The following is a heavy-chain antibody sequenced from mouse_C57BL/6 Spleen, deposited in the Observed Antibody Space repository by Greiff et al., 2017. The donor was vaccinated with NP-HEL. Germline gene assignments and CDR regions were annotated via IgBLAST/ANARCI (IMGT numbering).Heavy chain of an antibody. D-gene: IGHD2-3*01. CDR3: AREGGADDGSPYWYFDV. Sequence: VQLQQPGAELVRPGSSVKLSCKASGYTFTSYWMHWVKQRPIQGLEWIGNIDPSDSETHYNQKFKDKATLTVDKSSSTAYMQLSSLTSEDSAVYYCAREGGADDGSPYWYFDVWGTGTTVTVSS. J-gene: IGHJ1*03. V-gene: IGHV1-52*01. CDR2: IDPSDSET. CDR1: GYTFTSYW.